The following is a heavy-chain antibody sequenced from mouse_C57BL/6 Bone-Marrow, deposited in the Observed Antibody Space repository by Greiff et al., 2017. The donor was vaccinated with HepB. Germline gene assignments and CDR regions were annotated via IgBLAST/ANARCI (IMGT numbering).Heavy chain of an antibody. CDR1: GFTFSSYG. D-gene: IGHD2-1*01. J-gene: IGHJ2*01. CDR3: ARQGVIFLDY. Sequence: EVMLVESGGDLVKPGGSLKLSCAASGFTFSSYGMSWVRQTPDKRLEWVATISSGGSYTYYPDSVKGRFTISRDNAKNTLYLQMSSLKSEDTAMYYCARQGVIFLDYWGQGTTLTVSS. V-gene: IGHV5-6*02. CDR2: ISSGGSYT.